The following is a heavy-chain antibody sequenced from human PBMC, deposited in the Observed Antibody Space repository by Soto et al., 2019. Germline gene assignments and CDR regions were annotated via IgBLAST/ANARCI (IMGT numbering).Heavy chain of an antibody. J-gene: IGHJ3*02. V-gene: IGHV2-5*02. CDR2: IYWDDDK. Sequence: QITLKESGPTLVKPTQTLTLTCTFSGFSLSTSGVAVGWIRQPPGKALEWLALIYWDDDKRYSPPMKGRLTITRETSKNQLVLIMTNMDPEDTATYYCAHRLTATAFDIWGQGTMVTVSS. CDR1: GFSLSTSGVA. CDR3: AHRLTATAFDI. D-gene: IGHD2-21*02.